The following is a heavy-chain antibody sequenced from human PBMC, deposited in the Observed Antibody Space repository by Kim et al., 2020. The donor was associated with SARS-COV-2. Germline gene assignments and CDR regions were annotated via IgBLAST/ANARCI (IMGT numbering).Heavy chain of an antibody. J-gene: IGHJ4*02. CDR2: ISYDGSNK. V-gene: IGHV3-30*18. Sequence: GGSLRLSCAASGFTFSSYGMHWVRQAPGKGLEWVAVISYDGSNKYYADSVKGRFTISRDNSKNTLYLQMNSLRAEDTAVYYCAKGRGYLDYWGQGTLVTVSS. CDR1: GFTFSSYG. CDR3: AKGRGYLDY. D-gene: IGHD3-16*02.